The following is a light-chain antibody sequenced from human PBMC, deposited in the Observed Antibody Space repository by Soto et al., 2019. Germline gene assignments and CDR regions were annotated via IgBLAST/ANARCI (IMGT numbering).Light chain of an antibody. CDR3: QSYVSLNLV. Sequence: NFMLTQPHSESESTGKTVTLSCTGSSGSIASNYVQWYQQRPGSAPTVVIYADDQRPSGVPDRFSGSIDRSSNSASLTISGLKTEDEADYYCQSYVSLNLVFGTGTKVTVL. J-gene: IGLJ1*01. CDR2: ADD. V-gene: IGLV6-57*02. CDR1: SGSIASNY.